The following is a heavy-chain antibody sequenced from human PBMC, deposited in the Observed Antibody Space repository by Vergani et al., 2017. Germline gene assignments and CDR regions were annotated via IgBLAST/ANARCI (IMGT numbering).Heavy chain of an antibody. J-gene: IGHJ6*02. CDR3: ARGGFIVRGYYYYGMDV. CDR1: GGSISSSSYY. Sequence: QLQLQESGPGLVKPSETLSLTCTVSGGSISSSSYYWGWIRQPPGKGLEWIGSIYYSGSTYYNPSLKSRVTISVDTSKNQFSLKLSSVTAADTAVYYCARGGFIVRGYYYYGMDVWGQGTTVTVSS. CDR2: IYYSGST. D-gene: IGHD3-10*01. V-gene: IGHV4-39*07.